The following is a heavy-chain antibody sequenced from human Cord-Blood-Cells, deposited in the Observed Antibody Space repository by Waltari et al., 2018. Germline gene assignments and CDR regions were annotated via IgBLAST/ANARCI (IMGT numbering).Heavy chain of an antibody. D-gene: IGHD7-27*01. CDR3: AIPWGSEVDY. V-gene: IGHV4-39*01. Sequence: QLQLQESGPGLVKPSETLSLTCTVSGGSISSSSYYWGWIRQSPGKGLEWIGSIYYSGSTYYNPSLKSRVTISVDTSKNQFSLKLSSVTAADTAVYYCAIPWGSEVDYWGQGTLVTVSS. CDR1: GGSISSSSYY. J-gene: IGHJ4*02. CDR2: IYYSGST.